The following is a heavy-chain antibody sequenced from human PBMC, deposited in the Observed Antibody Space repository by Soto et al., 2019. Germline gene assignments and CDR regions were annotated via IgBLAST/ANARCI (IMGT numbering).Heavy chain of an antibody. J-gene: IGHJ5*02. Sequence: PSETLSVTCTVSGGSISSYYWSWIRQPPWKGLEWIGYIYYSGSTNYNPSLKSRVTISVDTSKNQFSLKLSSVTAADTAVYYCARGYSSSWPRFRSVEFDPWGQGTLVTVSS. V-gene: IGHV4-59*01. CDR3: ARGYSSSWPRFRSVEFDP. CDR1: GGSISSYY. CDR2: IYYSGST. D-gene: IGHD6-13*01.